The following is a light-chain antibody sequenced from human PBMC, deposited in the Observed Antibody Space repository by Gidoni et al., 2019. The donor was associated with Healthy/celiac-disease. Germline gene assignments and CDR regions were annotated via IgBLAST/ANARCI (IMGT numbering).Light chain of an antibody. CDR1: SSNIGNNY. V-gene: IGLV1-51*01. Sequence: QSVLTQPPSVSAAPGPNLTISCSGSSSNIGNNYVSWYKQLQGTAPKLLIYDNNNRHSGIPERFSGSRSGTSATLGITGLQTGDEADYYCGTWDNSLSAWVLGGGTKLTVL. J-gene: IGLJ3*02. CDR2: DNN. CDR3: GTWDNSLSAWV.